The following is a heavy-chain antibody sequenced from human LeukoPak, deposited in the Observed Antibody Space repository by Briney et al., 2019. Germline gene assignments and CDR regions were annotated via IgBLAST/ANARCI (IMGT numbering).Heavy chain of an antibody. CDR1: GITFTSYS. D-gene: IGHD1-26*01. CDR2: ISGGGGST. CDR3: AKGGKWDVTPFDY. Sequence: GSLRLSCAASGITFTSYSMNWVRQAPGKGLEWVSTISGGGGSTYYADSVKGRFTISRDNSKNTLYLQVNSLRAEDTAVYYCAKGGKWDVTPFDYWGQGTLVTVSS. V-gene: IGHV3-23*01. J-gene: IGHJ4*02.